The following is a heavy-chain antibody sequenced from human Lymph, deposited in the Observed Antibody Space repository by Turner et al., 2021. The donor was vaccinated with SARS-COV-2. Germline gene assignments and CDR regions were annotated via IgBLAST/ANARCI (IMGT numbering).Heavy chain of an antibody. D-gene: IGHD5-18*01. CDR3: AREDTVMVYDY. Sequence: EVQLVESGGVLVQPGESLRLSCATSGFTFSSYWMSWVRQAPGKGREWVANIKQDGSEKYYVDSVKGRFTISRDNAKNSLYLQMNSLRAEDTAVYYCAREDTVMVYDYWGQGTLVTVSS. V-gene: IGHV3-7*03. CDR1: GFTFSSYW. J-gene: IGHJ4*02. CDR2: IKQDGSEK.